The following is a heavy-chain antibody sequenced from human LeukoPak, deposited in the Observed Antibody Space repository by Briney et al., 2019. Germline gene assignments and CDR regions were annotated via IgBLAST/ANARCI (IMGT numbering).Heavy chain of an antibody. Sequence: GGSLRLSCAASGFTFSSYAMSWVRQAPGKGLEWVSSISNSGGRTFYTDSVKGRFTISRDNSKNTLYLQMNSLRAEDTAVYYRAKSYGDYDDYWGQGTLVTVSS. CDR1: GFTFSSYA. J-gene: IGHJ4*02. D-gene: IGHD4-17*01. CDR2: ISNSGGRT. CDR3: AKSYGDYDDY. V-gene: IGHV3-23*01.